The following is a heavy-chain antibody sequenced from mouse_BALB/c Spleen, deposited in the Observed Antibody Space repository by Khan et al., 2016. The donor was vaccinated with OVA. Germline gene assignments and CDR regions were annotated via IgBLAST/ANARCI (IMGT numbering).Heavy chain of an antibody. CDR2: ISSYYGDA. CDR3: GRGGGKSRFAY. Sequence: QVQLQQSGAELVRPGVSVKISCKGSAYTFTDYAMHWVKQSHAKSLEWIGVISSYYGDATYNQKFKGKATMTVDKSSSTAYMELDRLTSEDSAIYYCGRGGGKSRFAYWGQGTLVSVSA. J-gene: IGHJ3*01. CDR1: AYTFTDYA. V-gene: IGHV1S137*01. D-gene: IGHD1-1*02.